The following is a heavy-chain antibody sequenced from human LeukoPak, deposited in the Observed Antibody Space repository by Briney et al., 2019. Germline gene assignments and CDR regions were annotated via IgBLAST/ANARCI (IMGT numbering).Heavy chain of an antibody. CDR1: GGPISTHY. CDR3: ARGATFRGTYYMDV. V-gene: IGHV4-59*11. Sequence: PSETLSLTCIVSGGPISTHYWSWSRQPPGKGLEWIGYNDYSGSTNYNPSLKSRVTISVDTSKNQFSLKLNSVPAADTAVYYCARGATFRGTYYMDVWGKGTTVTVSS. D-gene: IGHD3-10*01. J-gene: IGHJ6*03. CDR2: NDYSGST.